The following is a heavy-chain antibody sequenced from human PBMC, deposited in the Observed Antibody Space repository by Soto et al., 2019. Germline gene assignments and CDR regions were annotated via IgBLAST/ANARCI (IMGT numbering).Heavy chain of an antibody. CDR2: INQDGGGT. D-gene: IGHD6-19*01. Sequence: PGGSLRLSCVASGFTFISSFMGWVRQAPGKGLEWVANINQDGGGTYYVDSVEGRFTISRDNAKDSLYLQMNSLRGEDTAVYSCARYFSGSGRYFFDYCGQGTLVTVSS. CDR1: GFTFISSF. CDR3: ARYFSGSGRYFFDY. J-gene: IGHJ4*02. V-gene: IGHV3-7*03.